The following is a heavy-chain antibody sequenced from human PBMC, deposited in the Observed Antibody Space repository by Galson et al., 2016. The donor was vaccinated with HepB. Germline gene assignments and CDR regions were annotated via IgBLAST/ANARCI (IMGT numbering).Heavy chain of an antibody. J-gene: IGHJ4*02. CDR2: VYHRGNT. Sequence: TLSLTCSVSGDSIIRGDSYWSWIRQRPGRGLEWIGYVYHRGNTYFNPSLKSRAIISVDTSKNQFSLRLNSVTVADTAVYFCARDKNGLYFDYWGQGTLVAVSA. CDR3: ARDKNGLYFDY. V-gene: IGHV4-31*03. D-gene: IGHD2-8*01. CDR1: GDSIIRGDSY.